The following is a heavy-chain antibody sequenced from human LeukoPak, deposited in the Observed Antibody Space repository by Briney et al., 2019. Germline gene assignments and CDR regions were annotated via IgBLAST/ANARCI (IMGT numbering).Heavy chain of an antibody. CDR3: ARVVEPGWYFDY. J-gene: IGHJ4*02. Sequence: SETLSLTCTVSGASISNYYWSWIRQPAGKGLEWIGRIYTSGSTNYNPSLKSRVTMSVDTSKNQFSLKLSSVTAADTAVYYCARVVEPGWYFDYWGQGTLVTVSS. CDR1: GASISNYY. V-gene: IGHV4-4*07. D-gene: IGHD2-15*01. CDR2: IYTSGST.